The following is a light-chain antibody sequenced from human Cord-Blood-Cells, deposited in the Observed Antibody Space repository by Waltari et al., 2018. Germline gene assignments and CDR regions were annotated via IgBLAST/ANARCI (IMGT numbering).Light chain of an antibody. V-gene: IGLV2-23*01. CDR2: EGS. CDR3: CSYAGSSTLV. CDR1: SSDVGSYHL. J-gene: IGLJ3*02. Sequence: QSALTQPASVSGSPGQSFTISCTGTSSDVGSYHLVSWYQQHPGKAPKLMIYEGSKRPSGVSNRFSGSKSGNTASLTISGLQAEDEADYYCCSYAGSSTLVFGGGTKLTVL.